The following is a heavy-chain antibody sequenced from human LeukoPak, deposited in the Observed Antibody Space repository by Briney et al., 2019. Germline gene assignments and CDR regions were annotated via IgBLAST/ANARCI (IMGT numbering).Heavy chain of an antibody. Sequence: SVKVSCKASGGTFSSYAISWVRQAPGQGLEWMGGIIPIFGTANYAQKFQGGVTITADESTSTAYMELSSLRSEDTAVYYCAGALVPPSNWFDPWGQGTLVTVSS. J-gene: IGHJ5*02. CDR2: IIPIFGTA. V-gene: IGHV1-69*13. CDR1: GGTFSSYA. CDR3: AGALVPPSNWFDP.